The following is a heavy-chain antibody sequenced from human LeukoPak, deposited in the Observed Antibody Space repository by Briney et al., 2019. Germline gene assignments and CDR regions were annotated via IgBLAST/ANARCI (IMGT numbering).Heavy chain of an antibody. V-gene: IGHV1-2*02. Sequence: ASVKVSCKASGYTFTGYHMHWVRQAPGQGLEWMGWINPNSGGTNYAQKFQGRVTMTRDKSISTAYMELSRLRSDDTAVYHCARDLDYYDSSGYYYDFDYWGQGTLVTVSS. J-gene: IGHJ4*02. CDR2: INPNSGGT. CDR1: GYTFTGYH. D-gene: IGHD3-22*01. CDR3: ARDLDYYDSSGYYYDFDY.